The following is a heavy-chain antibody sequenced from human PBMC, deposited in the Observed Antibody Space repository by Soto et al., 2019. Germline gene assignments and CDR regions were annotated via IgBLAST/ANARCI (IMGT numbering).Heavy chain of an antibody. J-gene: IGHJ5*02. V-gene: IGHV3-33*01. CDR3: ASDGRKMRCSGGSCYPNWFDP. CDR1: GFTFSSYG. CDR2: IWYDGSNK. D-gene: IGHD2-15*01. Sequence: QVQLVESGGGVVQPGRSLRLSCAASGFTFSSYGMLWVRQAPGKGLEWVAVIWYDGSNKYYADSVKGRFTISRDNSKNTLYLQMNSLRAEDTAVYYCASDGRKMRCSGGSCYPNWFDPWGQGTLVTVSS.